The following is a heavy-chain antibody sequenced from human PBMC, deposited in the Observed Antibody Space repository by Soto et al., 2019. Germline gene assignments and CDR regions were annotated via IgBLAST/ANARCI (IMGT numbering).Heavy chain of an antibody. CDR3: VRGLKWTDRDY. CDR2: INPTSGET. J-gene: IGHJ4*02. Sequence: ASVKVSCKASGYTFIDYFIQWVRQASGQGLEWMGWINPTSGETTYAQKFQGRVTMTRDTSISTAYMDLIILRSDDTAIYYCVRGLKWTDRDYWGQGTPVTASS. V-gene: IGHV1-2*02. D-gene: IGHD2-15*01. CDR1: GYTFIDYF.